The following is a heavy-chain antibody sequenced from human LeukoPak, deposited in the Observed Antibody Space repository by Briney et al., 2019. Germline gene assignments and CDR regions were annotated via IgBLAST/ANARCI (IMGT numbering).Heavy chain of an antibody. CDR3: AKKSRDGYNPFDY. CDR1: GFTFSSYS. Sequence: PGGSLRLSCAASGFTFSSYSMNWVRQAPGKGLEWVCGISSGGESPYYADSVRGRFTISRDNSKNTLYLEINSLRAEDTAVYSCAKKSRDGYNPFDYLGQGTLVTVSS. CDR2: ISSGGESP. V-gene: IGHV3-23*01. J-gene: IGHJ4*02. D-gene: IGHD5-24*01.